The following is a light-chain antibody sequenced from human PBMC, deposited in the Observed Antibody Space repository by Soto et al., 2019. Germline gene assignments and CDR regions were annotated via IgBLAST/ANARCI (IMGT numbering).Light chain of an antibody. J-gene: IGLJ1*01. Sequence: QSALAQPASVSGSPGQSITISCTGTSSDVGAYNSVSWYQQHPNRAPQVIIYKGTQRPSGVSNRFSGSTAGNAASLTISALQADDEADYFCCSSAPESTYVFGAGTKLTVL. CDR1: SSDVGAYNS. V-gene: IGLV2-23*01. CDR2: KGT. CDR3: CSSAPESTYV.